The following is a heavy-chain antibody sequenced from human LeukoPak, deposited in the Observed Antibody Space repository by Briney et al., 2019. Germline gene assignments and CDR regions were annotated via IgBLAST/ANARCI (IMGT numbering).Heavy chain of an antibody. CDR1: GFTFSSYG. Sequence: PGGSLRLSCAASGFTFSSYGMHWVRQAPGKGLEWVAVISYDGSNKYYADSVKGRFTISRDSSKNTLYLQMNSLRAEDTAVYYCAKEGGLPPGAAAGFNWFDPWGQGTLVTVSS. CDR3: AKEGGLPPGAAAGFNWFDP. V-gene: IGHV3-30*18. CDR2: ISYDGSNK. D-gene: IGHD6-13*01. J-gene: IGHJ5*02.